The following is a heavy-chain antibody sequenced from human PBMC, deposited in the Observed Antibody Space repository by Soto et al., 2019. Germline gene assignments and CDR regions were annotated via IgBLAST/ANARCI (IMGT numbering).Heavy chain of an antibody. D-gene: IGHD6-13*01. CDR2: IKSKTDGGTT. CDR1: GFTFSNAW. V-gene: IGHV3-15*07. Sequence: GGSLRLSCAASGFTFSNAWMNWVRQAPGKGLEWVGRIKSKTDGGTTDYAAPVKGRFTISRDDSKNTLYLQMNSLKTEDTAVYYCNRVGGAAAIQPGYYYYGMDVWGQGTTVTVSS. J-gene: IGHJ6*02. CDR3: NRVGGAAAIQPGYYYYGMDV.